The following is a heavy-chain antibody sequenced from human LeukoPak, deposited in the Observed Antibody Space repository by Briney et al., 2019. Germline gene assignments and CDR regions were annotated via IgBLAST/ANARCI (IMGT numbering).Heavy chain of an antibody. Sequence: PSQTLSLTCTVSGGSISRGDYYWRWIRQPPGKGLEWIGYIYYSGSTYYNPSLKSRVTISVDTSKNQFSLKLSSVTAADTAVYYCARGDILTPFDYWGQGTLVTVSS. D-gene: IGHD3-9*01. CDR3: ARGDILTPFDY. J-gene: IGHJ4*02. CDR2: IYYSGST. V-gene: IGHV4-30-4*08. CDR1: GGSISRGDYY.